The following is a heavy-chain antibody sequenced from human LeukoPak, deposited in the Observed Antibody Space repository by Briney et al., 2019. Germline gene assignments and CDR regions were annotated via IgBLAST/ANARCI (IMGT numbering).Heavy chain of an antibody. D-gene: IGHD3-3*01. CDR3: ARDDEYDFWSGYDQTTIPVRFDY. CDR2: ISAYNGNT. CDR1: GYTFTSYD. J-gene: IGHJ4*02. V-gene: IGHV1-18*01. Sequence: ASVKVSCKASGYTFTSYDINWVRQATGQGLEWMGWISAYNGNTNYAQKLQGRVTMTTDTSTSTAYMELRSLRSDDTAVYYCARDDEYDFWSGYDQTTIPVRFDYWGQGTLVTVSS.